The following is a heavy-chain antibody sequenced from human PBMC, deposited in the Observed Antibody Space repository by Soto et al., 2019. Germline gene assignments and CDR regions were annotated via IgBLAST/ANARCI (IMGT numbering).Heavy chain of an antibody. Sequence: SETLSLTCTVSGGSISSYYWSWIRQPPGKGLEWIGYIYYSGSTNYNPSLKSRVTISVDTSKNQFSLKLSSVTAADTAVYYCARDHRVAARPWWFDPWGQGTLVTVSS. CDR3: ARDHRVAARPWWFDP. J-gene: IGHJ5*02. V-gene: IGHV4-59*01. CDR2: IYYSGST. D-gene: IGHD6-6*01. CDR1: GGSISSYY.